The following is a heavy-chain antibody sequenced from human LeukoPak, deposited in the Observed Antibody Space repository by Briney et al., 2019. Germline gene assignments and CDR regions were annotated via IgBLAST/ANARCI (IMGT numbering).Heavy chain of an antibody. D-gene: IGHD4/OR15-4a*01. V-gene: IGHV3-23*01. CDR3: ARILYGVLALDY. CDR2: ISGSGGST. CDR1: GFTFSSNC. Sequence: GGCLRLSCAASGFTFSSNCMSWVRQAPGKGLEWVSAISGSGGSTYYADSVKGRFTICRGHAKNSLYLQMNSLRAEDTAQYSCARILYGVLALDYWGQGLLVT. J-gene: IGHJ4*02.